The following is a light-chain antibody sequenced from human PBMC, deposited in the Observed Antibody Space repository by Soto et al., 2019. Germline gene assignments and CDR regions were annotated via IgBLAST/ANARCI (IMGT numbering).Light chain of an antibody. V-gene: IGKV3-15*01. CDR1: QSVSSN. Sequence: MTQSPSSLSASVGDRVTLSCRASQSVSSNLAWYQQKPGQAPRLLIYGASTRATGIPARFSGSGSGTEFTLTISRLEPEDFAVYYCQQYGSSPTFGQGTRLEIK. J-gene: IGKJ5*01. CDR3: QQYGSSPT. CDR2: GAS.